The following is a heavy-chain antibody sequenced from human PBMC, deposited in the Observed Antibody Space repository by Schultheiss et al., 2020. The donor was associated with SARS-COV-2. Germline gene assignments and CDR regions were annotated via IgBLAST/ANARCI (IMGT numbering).Heavy chain of an antibody. J-gene: IGHJ5*02. V-gene: IGHV3-48*02. CDR1: GFTFSSYS. Sequence: GGSLRLSCAASGFTFSSYSMNWVRQAPGKGLEWVSYISSSSSTIYYADSVKGRFTISRDNAKNSLYLQMNSLRDEDTAVYYCARDFTGDYVLADENWFDPWGQGTLVTGSS. D-gene: IGHD4-17*01. CDR3: ARDFTGDYVLADENWFDP. CDR2: ISSSSSTI.